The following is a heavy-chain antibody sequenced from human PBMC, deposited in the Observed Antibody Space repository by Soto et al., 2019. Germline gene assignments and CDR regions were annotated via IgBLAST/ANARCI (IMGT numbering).Heavy chain of an antibody. J-gene: IGHJ2*01. V-gene: IGHV3-30*18. D-gene: IGHD3-10*01. CDR1: GFTFSSYG. CDR3: AKDSGTYWYFDL. Sequence: QVQLVESGGGVVQPGRSLRLSCAASGFTFSSYGIHWVRQAPGKGLEWVAVISYDGSNKFYADSVKGRFTISRDNSKNTLYLQMNSLRAEDTAVYYCAKDSGTYWYFDLWCRGTLVTVSS. CDR2: ISYDGSNK.